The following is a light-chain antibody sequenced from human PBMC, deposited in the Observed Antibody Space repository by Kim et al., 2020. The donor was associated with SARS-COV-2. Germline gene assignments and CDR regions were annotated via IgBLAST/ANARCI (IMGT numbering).Light chain of an antibody. V-gene: IGKV1-39*01. CDR1: QSISSY. CDR3: QQSYSTPQT. Sequence: ASAGDRVTITCRASQSISSYLNWYQQKPGKAPKLLIYAASSLQSGVPSRFSGSGSGTDFTLTISSLQPEDFATYYCQQSYSTPQTFGQGTKVDIK. J-gene: IGKJ1*01. CDR2: AAS.